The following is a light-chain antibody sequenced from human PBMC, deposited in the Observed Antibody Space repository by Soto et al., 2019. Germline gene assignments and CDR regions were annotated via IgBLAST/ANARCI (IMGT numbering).Light chain of an antibody. V-gene: IGKV3-15*01. CDR3: QQYDNSRWT. Sequence: EIVMTQSPATLSVSPGERATLSCRASQSITSNLAWYQQKPGQAPRLLIYGSSTRATGIPARFSGSGSGTDFTLTISRLEPEDFAVYYCQQYDNSRWTFGQGTKVDIK. CDR2: GSS. CDR1: QSITSN. J-gene: IGKJ1*01.